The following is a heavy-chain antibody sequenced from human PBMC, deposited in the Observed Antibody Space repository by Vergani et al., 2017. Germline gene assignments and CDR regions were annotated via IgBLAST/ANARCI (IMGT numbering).Heavy chain of an antibody. Sequence: EAPLVQSGAEVKTPGESLKIFCKGSGYSLTSYWIGCVRQMPGKGRVWMGIIYPGDSDTRYSPSFPGQVTISADKSISTAYLQWNSLKASDTAMFYCARTRAREQLVRWFDPWGQGTLVTVSS. D-gene: IGHD6-6*01. V-gene: IGHV5-51*01. CDR2: IYPGDSDT. CDR3: ARTRAREQLVRWFDP. CDR1: GYSLTSYW. J-gene: IGHJ5*02.